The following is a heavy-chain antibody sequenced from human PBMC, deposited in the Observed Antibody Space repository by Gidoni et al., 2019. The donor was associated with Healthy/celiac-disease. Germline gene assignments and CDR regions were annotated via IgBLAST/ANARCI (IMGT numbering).Heavy chain of an antibody. Sequence: QVQLVQSGAEVKKPGASVKVSCTASGYTFTGSSMHWVRQAPGQGLEWMGWINPNSGGTNYAQKFQGWVTMTRDTSISTAYMELSRLRSDDTAVYYCARAAVGSYSSSWYINWFDPWGQGTLVTVSS. CDR2: INPNSGGT. D-gene: IGHD6-13*01. V-gene: IGHV1-2*04. CDR1: GYTFTGSS. J-gene: IGHJ5*02. CDR3: ARAAVGSYSSSWYINWFDP.